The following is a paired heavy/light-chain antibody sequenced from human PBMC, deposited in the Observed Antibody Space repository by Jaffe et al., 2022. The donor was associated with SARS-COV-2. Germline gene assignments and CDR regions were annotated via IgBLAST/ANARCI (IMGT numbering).Heavy chain of an antibody. CDR3: AISPYGDYGQYFQY. V-gene: IGHV3-23*01. Sequence: EVQLLESGGGLVQPGGSLRLTCAASGLTLSSHAMSWVRQSPGEGLEWVSGISGTGERTHYADSVKGRFTVSRDNSGNTVYLHMNTLRGEDTALYYCAISPYGDYGQYFQYWGQGTLVTVSS. CDR2: ISGTGERT. D-gene: IGHD4-17*01. J-gene: IGHJ1*01. CDR1: GLTLSSHA.
Light chain of an antibody. CDR1: QSVSSY. CDR2: DAS. J-gene: IGKJ2*01. CDR3: QQHSVWPHT. Sequence: EIVLTQSPATLSLSPGDRATLSCKASQSVSSYLAWYQQKPGQAPRLLIHDASARATGIPARFSGSGSGSETDFTLTISSLEPEDFAVYYCQQHSVWPHTFGQGTKLEIK. V-gene: IGKV3-11*01.